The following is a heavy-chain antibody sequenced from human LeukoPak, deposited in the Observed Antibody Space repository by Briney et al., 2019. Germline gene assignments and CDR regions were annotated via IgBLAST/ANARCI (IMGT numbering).Heavy chain of an antibody. D-gene: IGHD6-19*01. CDR2: ISAYNGNT. J-gene: IGHJ5*02. Sequence: ASVKVSCKASGYTFTSYGISWVRQAPGQGLEWMGWISAYNGNTNYAQKLQGRVTMTTDTSTSTAYMELRSLRSDDTAVCYCARDLAVAGYNWFDPWGQGTLVTVSS. CDR3: ARDLAVAGYNWFDP. V-gene: IGHV1-18*01. CDR1: GYTFTSYG.